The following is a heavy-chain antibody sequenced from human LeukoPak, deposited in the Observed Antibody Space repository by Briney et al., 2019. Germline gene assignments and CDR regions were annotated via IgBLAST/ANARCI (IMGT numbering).Heavy chain of an antibody. Sequence: GVSLRLSCAASGFTLCRYCMHWLRQSPGTGLVGVARSNSCGKVRDYAESVRGRFPTSRENTKNTVYLQMSSLIAEDMGVYYCARDHHDFWSGYPNYWRQGTLVIVSS. V-gene: IGHV3-74*01. CDR3: ARDHHDFWSGYPNY. CDR1: GFTLCRYC. CDR2: SNSCGKVR. J-gene: IGHJ4*02. D-gene: IGHD3-3*01.